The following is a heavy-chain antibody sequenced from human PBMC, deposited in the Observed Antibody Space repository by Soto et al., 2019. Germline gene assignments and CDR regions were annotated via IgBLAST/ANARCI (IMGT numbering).Heavy chain of an antibody. D-gene: IGHD3-3*02. CDR2: ISYDGSNK. Sequence: GGSLRLSCAASGFTFSSYAMHWVRQAPGKGLEWVAVISYDGSNKYYADSVKGRFTISRDNSKNTLYLQMNSLRAEDTAVYYCARDSTHYYYYGMDVWGQGTTVTVSS. CDR3: ARDSTHYYYYGMDV. J-gene: IGHJ6*02. CDR1: GFTFSSYA. V-gene: IGHV3-30-3*01.